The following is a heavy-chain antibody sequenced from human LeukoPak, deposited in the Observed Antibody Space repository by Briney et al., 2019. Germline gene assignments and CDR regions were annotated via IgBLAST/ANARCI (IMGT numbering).Heavy chain of an antibody. Sequence: PGGSLRLSCAASGFTFSSYWMHWVRQAPGKGLVWVSRINSDGSSSSYADSVKGRFTIFRDNAKNTLYLQMNSLRAEDTAVYYCARDSMVRGVIRQYYYGMDVWGKGTTVTVSS. D-gene: IGHD3-10*01. CDR1: GFTFSSYW. J-gene: IGHJ6*04. CDR2: INSDGSSS. V-gene: IGHV3-74*01. CDR3: ARDSMVRGVIRQYYYGMDV.